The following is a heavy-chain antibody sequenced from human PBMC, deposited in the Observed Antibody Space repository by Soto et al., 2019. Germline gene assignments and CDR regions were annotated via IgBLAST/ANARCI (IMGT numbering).Heavy chain of an antibody. J-gene: IGHJ5*02. CDR1: GGTFSRYA. CDR2: IIPIFGTA. Sequence: QVQLVQSGAEVKKPGSSVKVSCKASGGTFSRYAISWVRQAPGQGLEWMGGIIPIFGTANYAQKLPGRVTITADESTSTAYMELSSLRFEDTAVYYGARAIVGPTTTGWLDPLGQGPLVTVSS. D-gene: IGHD1-26*01. V-gene: IGHV1-69*01. CDR3: ARAIVGPTTTGWLDP.